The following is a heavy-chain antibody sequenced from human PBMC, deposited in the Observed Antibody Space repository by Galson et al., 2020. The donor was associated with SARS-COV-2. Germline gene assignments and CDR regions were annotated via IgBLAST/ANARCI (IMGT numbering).Heavy chain of an antibody. CDR1: GFTLRNYA. CDR3: ARDICANGGCPYFYYDPHLAV. J-gene: IGHJ6*02. CDR2: ISTSSVFI. Sequence: KIGESLKISCAASGFTLRNYAMVWVRQAPGKGLEWVSSISTSSVFIYYADSVKGRFTISRDDARNSLFLQLNSLRADDTAVYYCARDICANGGCPYFYYDPHLAVRGQGTTVPVS. D-gene: IGHD2-8*01. V-gene: IGHV3-21*01.